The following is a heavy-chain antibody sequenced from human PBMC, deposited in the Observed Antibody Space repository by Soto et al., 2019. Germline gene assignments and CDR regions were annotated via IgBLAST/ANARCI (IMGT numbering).Heavy chain of an antibody. CDR1: GFTFSLYS. CDR3: ARGVTWGLDV. V-gene: IGHV3-48*02. D-gene: IGHD3-10*01. J-gene: IGHJ6*01. Sequence: EVQLVESGGGLVQPGGSLRLSCAASGFTFSLYSMSWVRQAPGKGLEWVSYISRSSTGIHYADSVKGRFTISRDDVTNSMHLQMNSLGDGDTAVYYCARGVTWGLDVWGQGTTVSISS. CDR2: ISRSSTGI.